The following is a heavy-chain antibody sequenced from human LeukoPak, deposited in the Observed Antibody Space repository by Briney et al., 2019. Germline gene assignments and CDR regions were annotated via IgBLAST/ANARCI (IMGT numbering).Heavy chain of an antibody. Sequence: GRSLRLSCAASGFTFSSYAMHWVRQAPGKGLEWVAVISYDGSNKYYADSVKGRFTISRDNSKNTLYLQMNSLRAEDTAVYYCARDRVDDYGDQYYFDYWGQGTLVTVSS. J-gene: IGHJ4*02. D-gene: IGHD4-17*01. CDR3: ARDRVDDYGDQYYFDY. CDR1: GFTFSSYA. CDR2: ISYDGSNK. V-gene: IGHV3-30*04.